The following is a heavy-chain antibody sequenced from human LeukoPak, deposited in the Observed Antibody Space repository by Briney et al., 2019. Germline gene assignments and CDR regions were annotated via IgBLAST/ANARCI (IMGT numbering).Heavy chain of an antibody. J-gene: IGHJ5*02. D-gene: IGHD2-2*03. CDR2: IYTSGST. V-gene: IGHV4-4*09. Sequence: PSETQSLTCTVSGGSISSYYWSWIRQPPGKGLEWIGYIYTSGSTNYNPSLKSRVTISVDTSKNQFSLKLSSVTAADTAVYYCARHGYCSSTSCYSWFDPWGQGTLVTVSS. CDR3: ARHGYCSSTSCYSWFDP. CDR1: GGSISSYY.